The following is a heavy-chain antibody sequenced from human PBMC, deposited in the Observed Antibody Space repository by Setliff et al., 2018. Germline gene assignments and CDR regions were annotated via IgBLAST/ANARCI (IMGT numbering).Heavy chain of an antibody. V-gene: IGHV3-7*03. Sequence: GGSLRLSCAASGLTFSSYWMTWVRQAPGKGLEWLANIKQDGSEIYSVDSVKGRFIISRDNAKDSLYLQMNSLKNEDNALYYCMSTPSGTYSTYYYYYNMDVWGKGTQVTGSS. CDR2: IKQDGSEI. D-gene: IGHD3-10*01. CDR1: GLTFSSYW. CDR3: MSTPSGTYSTYYYYYNMDV. J-gene: IGHJ6*03.